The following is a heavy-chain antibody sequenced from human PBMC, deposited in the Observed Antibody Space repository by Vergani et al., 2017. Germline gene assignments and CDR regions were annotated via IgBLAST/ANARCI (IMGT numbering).Heavy chain of an antibody. CDR1: GFTFSSYS. CDR3: AREGGVVAATAYRYYYYGMDV. D-gene: IGHD2-15*01. CDR2: ISISSSYI. V-gene: IGHV3-21*01. J-gene: IGHJ6*02. Sequence: VQLVESGGGLVKPGGSLRLSCAASGFTFSSYSMNWVRQAPGKGLEWVSSISISSSYIYYADSGKGRFTISRDNAKDSLYLQINSLRAEDTAVYYCAREGGVVAATAYRYYYYGMDVWGQGTTVTVAS.